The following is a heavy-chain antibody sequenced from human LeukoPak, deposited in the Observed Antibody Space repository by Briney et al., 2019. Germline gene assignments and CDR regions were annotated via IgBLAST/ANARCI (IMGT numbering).Heavy chain of an antibody. D-gene: IGHD5-18*01. J-gene: IGHJ6*02. V-gene: IGHV4-34*01. Sequence: SETLSLTCAVYGGSFSGYYWSWIRQPPGKGLEWIGEINHSGSTSYNPSLKSRVTISVDTSKNQFSLKLSSVTAADTAVYYCARAPPDTAMADYYYGMDVWGQGTTVTVSS. CDR2: INHSGST. CDR1: GGSFSGYY. CDR3: ARAPPDTAMADYYYGMDV.